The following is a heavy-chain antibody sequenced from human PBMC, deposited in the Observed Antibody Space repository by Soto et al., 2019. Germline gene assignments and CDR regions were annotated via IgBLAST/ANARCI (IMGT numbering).Heavy chain of an antibody. Sequence: ASVKVSCKASGYTFTSYGISWVRQAPGQGLEWMGWISAYNGNTNYAQKLQGRVTMTTDTSTSTAYMELRSLRSDDTAVYYCARDRRNGYNFVLSPEGYHRYAIDACAEGLPVT. CDR2: ISAYNGNT. D-gene: IGHD5-12*01. J-gene: IGHJ6*02. V-gene: IGHV1-18*04. CDR1: GYTFTSYG. CDR3: ARDRRNGYNFVLSPEGYHRYAIDA.